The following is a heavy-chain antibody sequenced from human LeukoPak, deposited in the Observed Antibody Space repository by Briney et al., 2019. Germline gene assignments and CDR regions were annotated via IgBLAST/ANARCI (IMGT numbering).Heavy chain of an antibody. CDR3: AKQSGADRGHLDF. CDR2: ISYDGSNK. Sequence: QPGRSLRLSCAASGFTFSSYGMHWVRQAPGKGLEWVAVISYDGSNKYCADSVKGRFTISRDNSKNTLYLQMNSLRAEDTAVYYCAKQSGADRGHLDFWGQGTLVTVPS. D-gene: IGHD4/OR15-4a*01. J-gene: IGHJ4*02. CDR1: GFTFSSYG. V-gene: IGHV3-30*18.